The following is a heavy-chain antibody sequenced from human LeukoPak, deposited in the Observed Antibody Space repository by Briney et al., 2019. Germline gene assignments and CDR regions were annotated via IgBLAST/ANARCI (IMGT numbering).Heavy chain of an antibody. Sequence: SQTLSLTCAISGDSVSSNSAAWNWIRQSPSRGFEWLGRTYYRSKWYNDYAVSVKSRITINPDTSKNQFSLQLNSVTPEDTAVYYCARATIAARDYYYYYYGMDVWGQGTTVTVSS. V-gene: IGHV6-1*01. CDR2: TYYRSKWYN. J-gene: IGHJ6*02. D-gene: IGHD6-6*01. CDR3: ARATIAARDYYYYYYGMDV. CDR1: GDSVSSNSAA.